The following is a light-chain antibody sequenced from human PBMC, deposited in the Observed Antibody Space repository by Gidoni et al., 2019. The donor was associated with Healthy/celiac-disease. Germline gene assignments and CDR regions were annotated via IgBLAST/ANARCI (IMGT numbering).Light chain of an antibody. V-gene: IGKV1-5*01. Sequence: DIQMTQPPSTLSASVGDRVTITCRASQSISSWLAWYQQKPGKAPKLLIYDASSLESGVPSRFSGSGSGTEFTLTISSLQPDDFATYYCQQYNSYSPTFXQXTKVEIK. CDR3: QQYNSYSPT. CDR1: QSISSW. CDR2: DAS. J-gene: IGKJ1*01.